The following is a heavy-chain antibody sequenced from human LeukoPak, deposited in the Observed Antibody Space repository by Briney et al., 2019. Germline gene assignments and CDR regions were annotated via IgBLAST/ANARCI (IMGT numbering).Heavy chain of an antibody. D-gene: IGHD6-19*01. J-gene: IGHJ4*02. CDR3: ARDSPPAAVAGY. Sequence: GGSLRLSCAASGFTFSSYSMNWVRQAPGKGLEWVSSISSSSSYIYYADSVKGRFTISRDNAKNSLYLQMNSLRAEDTAVYYCARDSPPAAVAGYWGQGTLVTVSS. CDR2: ISSSSSYI. V-gene: IGHV3-21*01. CDR1: GFTFSSYS.